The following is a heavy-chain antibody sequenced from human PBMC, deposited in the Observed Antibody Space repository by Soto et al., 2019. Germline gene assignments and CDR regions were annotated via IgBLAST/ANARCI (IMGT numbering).Heavy chain of an antibody. V-gene: IGHV3-64*01. CDR1: GFTFSSYA. D-gene: IGHD2-15*01. CDR3: ARPYCSGGSCHDAFDI. CDR2: ISSNGGST. J-gene: IGHJ3*02. Sequence: GGSLRLSCAASGFTFSSYAMHWVRQAPGKGLEYVSAISSNGGSTYYANSVKGRFTISRDNSKNTLYLQMGSLRAEDMAVYYCARPYCSGGSCHDAFDIWGQGTMVTVSS.